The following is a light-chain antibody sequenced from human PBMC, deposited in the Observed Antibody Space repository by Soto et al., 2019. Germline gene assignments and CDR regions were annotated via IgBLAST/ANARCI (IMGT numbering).Light chain of an antibody. CDR2: EVS. CDR3: SSYTSTSTHDV. CDR1: SSDVGGYNF. V-gene: IGLV2-14*01. J-gene: IGLJ2*01. Sequence: QSALTQPASVSGSPGQSITISCTGTSSDVGGYNFVSWYQQHPGKAPKLLIYEVSNRPSGVSNRFSGSKSANTASLTISGRQADDEADDYCSSYTSTSTHDVFGAGTKLTVL.